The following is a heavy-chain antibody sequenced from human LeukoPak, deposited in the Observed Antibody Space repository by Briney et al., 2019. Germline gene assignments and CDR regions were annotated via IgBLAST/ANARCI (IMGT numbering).Heavy chain of an antibody. CDR1: GYTFISYG. D-gene: IGHD1-26*01. V-gene: IGHV1-18*01. CDR2: ISAYNGNT. J-gene: IGHJ4*02. CDR3: AREREGSFDY. Sequence: ASVKVSCKASGYTFISYGISWVRQAPGQGLEWTGWISAYNGNTKYAQKLQGRVTMTTDTSTSTAYMELRSLRSDDTDIYYCAREREGSFDYWGQGTLVTVSS.